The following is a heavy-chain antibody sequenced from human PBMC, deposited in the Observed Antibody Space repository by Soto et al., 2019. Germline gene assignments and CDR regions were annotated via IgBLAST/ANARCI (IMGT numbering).Heavy chain of an antibody. CDR2: IYYSGDT. D-gene: IGHD2-21*01. Sequence: QLQLQESGPGLVKPSETLSLTCTVSGGSISSSGYYWGWIRQPPGKGLEWIGSIYYSGDTYFYPSLRSRVTRSVDTSNNQFSLKLSSVTAADTAMYYCVMGVRYYMQEPYYFDYWGQGTLVTVSS. CDR1: GGSISSSGYY. J-gene: IGHJ4*02. V-gene: IGHV4-39*01. CDR3: VMGVRYYMQEPYYFDY.